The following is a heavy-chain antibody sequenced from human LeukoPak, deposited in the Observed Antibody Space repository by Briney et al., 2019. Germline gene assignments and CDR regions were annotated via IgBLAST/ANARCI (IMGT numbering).Heavy chain of an antibody. CDR3: LGYCSGGRCYSGGH. D-gene: IGHD2-15*01. V-gene: IGHV3-23*01. J-gene: IGHJ4*02. CDR2: VSTSGGST. Sequence: GGSLRLSCAASGFXFSTYAMSWVRQAPGKGLEWVSPVSTSGGSTYYADSVKGRFTISRDNSKNTQYLQMNSLRAEDTAIYYCLGYCSGGRCYSGGHWGQGTLVTVSS. CDR1: GFXFSTYA.